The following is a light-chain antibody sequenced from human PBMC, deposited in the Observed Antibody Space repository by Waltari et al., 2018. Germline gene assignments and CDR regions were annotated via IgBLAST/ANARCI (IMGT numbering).Light chain of an antibody. Sequence: QSALTQPASVSGSPGQSITISCTGTSSDVGGYNYVSWYQQHPGKAPKLMIYEVSNWPSGVSNRFSCSKSGNTASLTISGLQAEDEADYYCSSYTSSSTLVVFGGGTKLTVL. CDR2: EVS. J-gene: IGLJ2*01. CDR1: SSDVGGYNY. CDR3: SSYTSSSTLVV. V-gene: IGLV2-14*01.